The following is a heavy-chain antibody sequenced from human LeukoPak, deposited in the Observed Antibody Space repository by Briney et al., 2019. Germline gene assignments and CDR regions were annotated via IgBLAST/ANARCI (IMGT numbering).Heavy chain of an antibody. CDR1: GFTFSDYY. CDR2: ISSSGSTI. D-gene: IGHD6-13*01. J-gene: IGHJ5*02. CDR3: ARGGVSSSSYNWFDP. Sequence: GGSLRLSCAASGFTFSDYYMSWIRQAPGKGLEWVSYISSSGSTIYYADFVKGRFTISRDNAKNSLYLQMNSLRAEDTAVYYCARGGVSSSSYNWFDPWGQGTLVTVSS. V-gene: IGHV3-11*01.